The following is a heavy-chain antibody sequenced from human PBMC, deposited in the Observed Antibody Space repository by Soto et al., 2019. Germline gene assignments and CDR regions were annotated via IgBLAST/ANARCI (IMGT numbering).Heavy chain of an antibody. J-gene: IGHJ4*02. CDR2: INRDGSVR. D-gene: IGHD1-26*01. CDR3: TSARSSVGAPGGFIEF. V-gene: IGHV3-7*03. CDR1: GFIFSSYW. Sequence: EVQVMESGGGLVQPGGSLRLSCAPSGFIFSSYWMSWVRQPPGKGLEWVANINRDGSVRNYVDSVKGRFTISRDNAKISAYLQMDSLRADDTAVYYCTSARSSVGAPGGFIEFWGQGTLVTVSS.